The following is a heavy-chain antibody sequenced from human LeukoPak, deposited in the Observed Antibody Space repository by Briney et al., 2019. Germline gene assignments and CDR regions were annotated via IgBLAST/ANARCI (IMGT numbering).Heavy chain of an antibody. V-gene: IGHV4-34*01. CDR2: INHSGST. Sequence: SETLSLTCAVYGGSFSGYYWSWIRQPPGKGLEWIGEINHSGSTNYNPSLKSRVTISVDTSKNQFSLKLSSVTAADTAVYYCASPRLGGAFDIWCQGTMVTVSS. CDR1: GGSFSGYY. J-gene: IGHJ3*02. CDR3: ASPRLGGAFDI. D-gene: IGHD7-27*01.